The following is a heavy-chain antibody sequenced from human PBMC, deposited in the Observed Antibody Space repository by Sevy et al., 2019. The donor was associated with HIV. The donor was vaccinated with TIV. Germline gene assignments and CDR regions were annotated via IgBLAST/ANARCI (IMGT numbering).Heavy chain of an antibody. J-gene: IGHJ4*02. Sequence: GGSLRLSCATSGFTFSNAWMSWVRQAPGKGLEWVGRIKSKTDGGTTDYAAPVKGRFTISRDDSKNTLYLQMNSLKTEDTAVYYCSPFHVNTVTGLELWGQGTLVTVSS. CDR1: GFTFSNAW. D-gene: IGHD4-17*01. V-gene: IGHV3-15*01. CDR2: IKSKTDGGTT. CDR3: SPFHVNTVTGLEL.